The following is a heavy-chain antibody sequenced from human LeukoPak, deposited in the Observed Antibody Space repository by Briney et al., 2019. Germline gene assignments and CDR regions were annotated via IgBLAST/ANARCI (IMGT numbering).Heavy chain of an antibody. D-gene: IGHD6-13*01. CDR1: GFTFSSFV. CDR3: AKDRSSSWTWTIDY. V-gene: IGHV3-30*02. J-gene: IGHJ4*02. CDR2: IWYDGSKK. Sequence: PGGSLRLSCAASGFTFSSFVIHWVRQAPGKGLEWVALIWYDGSKKYYADSVKGRFTISRDNSKNTLYLQMNSLRVEDTAMYYCAKDRSSSWTWTIDYWGQGTLVTVSS.